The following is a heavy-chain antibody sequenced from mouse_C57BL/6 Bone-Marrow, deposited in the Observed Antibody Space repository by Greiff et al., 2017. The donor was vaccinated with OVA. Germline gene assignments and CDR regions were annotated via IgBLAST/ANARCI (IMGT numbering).Heavy chain of an antibody. CDR1: GYAFTGYW. Sequence: VQLKESGAELMKPGASVKLSCKATGYAFTGYWIEWVKQRPGHGLEWIGEILPGSGSTNYNEKFKGKATFTADTSSNTAYMQLSSLTTEDSAIYCCARRRSIYDGYFWFAYWGQGTLVTVSA. CDR3: ARRRSIYDGYFWFAY. J-gene: IGHJ3*01. V-gene: IGHV1-9*01. D-gene: IGHD2-3*01. CDR2: ILPGSGST.